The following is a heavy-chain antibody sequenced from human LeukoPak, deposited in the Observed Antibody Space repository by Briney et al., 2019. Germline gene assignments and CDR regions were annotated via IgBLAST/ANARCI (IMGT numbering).Heavy chain of an antibody. D-gene: IGHD6-6*01. CDR2: INHSGST. CDR1: GGSFSGYY. V-gene: IGHV4-34*01. CDR3: ASQSRPYSSSSLRG. J-gene: IGHJ4*02. Sequence: PSETLSLTCAVYGGSFSGYYWSWIRQPPGKGLEWIGEINHSGSTNYNPSLKSRVTISVDTSKNQFSLKLSSVTAADTAVYYCASQSRPYSSSSLRGWGQGTLVTVSS.